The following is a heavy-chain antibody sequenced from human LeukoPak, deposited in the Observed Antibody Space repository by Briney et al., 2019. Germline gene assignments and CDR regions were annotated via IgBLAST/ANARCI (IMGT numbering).Heavy chain of an antibody. CDR2: IRYDGSYK. D-gene: IGHD3-10*02. CDR1: GFTFSSYG. CDR3: AKLFGELSDY. V-gene: IGHV3-30*02. Sequence: PGGSLGLSCGASGFTFSSYGMHWVRQAPGKGLEWVTFIRYDGSYKYYADSVKGRFTISRDNSKNTLYLQMNSLRAEDTAVYYCAKLFGELSDYWGQGTLVTVSS. J-gene: IGHJ4*02.